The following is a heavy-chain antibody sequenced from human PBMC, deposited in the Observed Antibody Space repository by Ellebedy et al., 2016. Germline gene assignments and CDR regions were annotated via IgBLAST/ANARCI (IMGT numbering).Heavy chain of an antibody. J-gene: IGHJ3*02. V-gene: IGHV3-11*01. CDR1: GFTFTDYY. CDR3: ARGECSGVCYHDAFDI. D-gene: IGHD3-10*02. Sequence: GGSLRLXCVASGFTFTDYYMTWIRQAPGKGLEWISYITPGGDTTYYADSVQGRFTISRDNAKNALYLQMNSLRAEDTAVYYCARGECSGVCYHDAFDIWGQGTLVTVSS. CDR2: ITPGGDTT.